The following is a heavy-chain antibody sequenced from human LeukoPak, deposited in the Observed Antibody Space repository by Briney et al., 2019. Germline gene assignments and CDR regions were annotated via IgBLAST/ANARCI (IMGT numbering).Heavy chain of an antibody. CDR3: AKFRGYSYGYFDY. J-gene: IGHJ4*02. V-gene: IGHV3-23*01. D-gene: IGHD5-18*01. Sequence: PGGSLRLSCAASGFTFSSYGMSWARQAPGKGLEWVSAISGSGGSTYYADSVKGRFTISRDNSKNTLYLQMNSLRAEDTAVYYCAKFRGYSYGYFDYWGQGTLVTVSS. CDR1: GFTFSSYG. CDR2: ISGSGGST.